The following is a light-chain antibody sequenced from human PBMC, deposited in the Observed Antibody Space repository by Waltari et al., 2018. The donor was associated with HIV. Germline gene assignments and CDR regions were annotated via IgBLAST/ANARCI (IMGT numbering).Light chain of an antibody. CDR3: QSYHRGGSGSAV. CDR1: TSNHGACFD. CDR2: DST. V-gene: IGLV1-40*01. J-gene: IGLJ7*01. Sequence: HSVLTHPPPVSAAPRPPVSIPCTGSTSNHGACFDFHSLQQLPATAPPLLIYDSTNLQSGVPAPLSGSTSCASASLVITGLQAEDEDYYYFQSYHRGGSGSAVFGGGTKLTVL.